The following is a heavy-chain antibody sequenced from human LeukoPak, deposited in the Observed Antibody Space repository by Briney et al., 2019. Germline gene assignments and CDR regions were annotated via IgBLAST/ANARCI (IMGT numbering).Heavy chain of an antibody. Sequence: SETLSLTCTVSGGSISSSNYYWGWIRQPPGKGLEWIGSIYYSGSTYHNPSLKSRLTISVDTSKNQFSLKLSSVTAADTAVYYCARHGGIGSFDYWGQGTLVTVSS. V-gene: IGHV4-39*01. CDR3: ARHGGIGSFDY. D-gene: IGHD2-21*01. CDR2: IYYSGST. CDR1: GGSISSSNYY. J-gene: IGHJ4*02.